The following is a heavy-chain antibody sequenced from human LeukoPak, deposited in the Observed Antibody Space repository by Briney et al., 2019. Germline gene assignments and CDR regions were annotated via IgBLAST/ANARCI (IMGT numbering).Heavy chain of an antibody. CDR1: GRPLSSGGYL. V-gene: IGHV4-31*03. CDR3: ARETQYAPYVFDI. CDR2: SYYNGST. J-gene: IGHJ3*02. Sequence: PSQTLSLMCSVWGRPLSSGGYLGRWIRQHPGKGLERIGYSYYNGSTYYNPSLKIRGTISVDTLKIQFSMMLSSVTAAYTAVKHWARETQYAPYVFDIWGQGTMVTVSS.